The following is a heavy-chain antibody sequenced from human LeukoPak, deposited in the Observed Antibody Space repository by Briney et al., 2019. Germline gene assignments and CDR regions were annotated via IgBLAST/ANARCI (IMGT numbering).Heavy chain of an antibody. CDR1: GFTFNNYA. V-gene: IGHV3-23*01. D-gene: IGHD3-16*01. J-gene: IGHJ4*02. Sequence: GGSLRLSCAASGFTFNNYAMTWVRQAPGKGLEWVSAITASGGSTYYADSVKGRFTISRDNSKNTLYVQMNSLRAEDTAVYYCVRWGSDSYDLDYWGQGTLVTVCS. CDR2: ITASGGST. CDR3: VRWGSDSYDLDY.